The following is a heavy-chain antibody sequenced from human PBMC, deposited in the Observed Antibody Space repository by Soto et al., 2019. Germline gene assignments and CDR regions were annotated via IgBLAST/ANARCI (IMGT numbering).Heavy chain of an antibody. D-gene: IGHD6-19*01. CDR2: ISGSGGST. V-gene: IGHV3-23*01. CDR3: AKRPSGGIAVSGDFDY. CDR1: GLTFSSYA. J-gene: IGHJ4*02. Sequence: EVQLLESGGGLVQPGGSLRLSCAASGLTFSSYAMSWVRQAPGKGLEWVSAISGSGGSTYYADSVRGRFTISRDNSKNTLYLQVNSLRVEDTAVYYCAKRPSGGIAVSGDFDYWGQGTLVTVSP.